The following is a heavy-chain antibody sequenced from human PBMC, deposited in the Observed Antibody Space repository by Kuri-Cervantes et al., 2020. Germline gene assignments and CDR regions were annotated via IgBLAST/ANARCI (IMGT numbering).Heavy chain of an antibody. J-gene: IGHJ6*01. V-gene: IGHV4-31*03. Sequence: LTLSCTVSGGSISSGGYYWRWIRQHPGKGLEWIGYIYYSGSTYYNTALKSRVTISVETSKNQFSLKLSSVAAADTAVYYCASEVTLVRGGMDVWGQGTTVT. CDR2: IYYSGST. D-gene: IGHD3-10*01. CDR1: GGSISSGGYY. CDR3: ASEVTLVRGGMDV.